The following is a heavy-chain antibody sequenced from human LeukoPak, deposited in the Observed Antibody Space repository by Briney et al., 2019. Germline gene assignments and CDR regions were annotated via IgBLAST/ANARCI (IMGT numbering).Heavy chain of an antibody. CDR3: ANLPVAGTEDY. D-gene: IGHD6-19*01. V-gene: IGHV3-33*06. Sequence: GRSLRLSCAASGFTFSSYVMHWVRQAPGKGLEWVAVIWYDGSNKYYADSVKGRFTISRDNSKNTLYLQMNSLRAEDTAVYYCANLPVAGTEDYWGQGTLVTVSS. CDR1: GFTFSSYV. CDR2: IWYDGSNK. J-gene: IGHJ4*02.